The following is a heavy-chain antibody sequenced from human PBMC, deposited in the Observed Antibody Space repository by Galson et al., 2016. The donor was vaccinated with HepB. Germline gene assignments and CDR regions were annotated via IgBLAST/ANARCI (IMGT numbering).Heavy chain of an antibody. Sequence: SLRLSCAASGFTFSSYAMHWVRQAPGKGPEWVAGISYDGSKKYYADSVQGRFTISRDNSKNTLYLQMNSLRVEDTAMYYCARENARTFYYDSSGYRWAFDIWGQGTMVTVSS. CDR2: ISYDGSKK. J-gene: IGHJ3*02. CDR1: GFTFSSYA. D-gene: IGHD3-22*01. CDR3: ARENARTFYYDSSGYRWAFDI. V-gene: IGHV3-30-3*01.